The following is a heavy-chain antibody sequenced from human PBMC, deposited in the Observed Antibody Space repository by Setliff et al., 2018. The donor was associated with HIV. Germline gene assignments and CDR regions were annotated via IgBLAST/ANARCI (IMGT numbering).Heavy chain of an antibody. CDR1: GGSFSGYY. V-gene: IGHV4-34*01. CDR3: ARGTLVVPDARDYYYYLDV. CDR2: INRSGRT. D-gene: IGHD2-2*01. Sequence: PSETLSLTCAVYGGSFSGYYWTWIRQPPGKGLEWIGEINRSGRTNDNPSLKSRLTISVDTSKNQFSLRLRSVTAADSAIYYCARGTLVVPDARDYYYYLDVWGQGNTVTVSS. J-gene: IGHJ6*03.